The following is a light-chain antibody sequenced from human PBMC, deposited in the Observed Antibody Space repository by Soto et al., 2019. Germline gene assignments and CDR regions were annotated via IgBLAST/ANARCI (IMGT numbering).Light chain of an antibody. Sequence: DIQMTQSPSSLSASVGDRVTITCQASQDISNYLNWYQQKPGKAPKLLIYDASNLETEVPSRFSGSGSGTDFTFTISSLQPEDIATYYCQQYDNLPVTFGPGTKVDIK. CDR3: QQYDNLPVT. J-gene: IGKJ3*01. CDR2: DAS. CDR1: QDISNY. V-gene: IGKV1-33*01.